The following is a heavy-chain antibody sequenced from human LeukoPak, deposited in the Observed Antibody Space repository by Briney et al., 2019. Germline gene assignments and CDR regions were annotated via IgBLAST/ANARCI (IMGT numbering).Heavy chain of an antibody. CDR3: ARDGTWIELWADAFDI. D-gene: IGHD5-18*01. Sequence: GGSLRHSCAASGFTFSSYSMNWVRQAPGKGLEWVSSISSSSSYIYYADSVKGRFTISRDNAKSSLYLQMNSLRAEDTAVYYCARDGTWIELWADAFDIWGQGTMVTVSS. V-gene: IGHV3-21*01. CDR2: ISSSSSYI. J-gene: IGHJ3*02. CDR1: GFTFSSYS.